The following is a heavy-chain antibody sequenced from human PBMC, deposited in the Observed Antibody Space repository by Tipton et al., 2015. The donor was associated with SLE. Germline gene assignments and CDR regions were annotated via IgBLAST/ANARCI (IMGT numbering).Heavy chain of an antibody. D-gene: IGHD3-10*01. CDR1: GGSFSGYY. J-gene: IGHJ6*02. CDR2: INHSGST. Sequence: TLSLTCAVYGGSFSGYYWSWIRQPPGKGLEWIGEINHSGSTNYNPSLKSRVTISVDTSKNQFSLKPSSVTAADTAVYYCARSYPWGGITMVQGATKDYYYGMDVWGQGTTVTVSS. CDR3: ARSYPWGGITMVQGATKDYYYGMDV. V-gene: IGHV4-34*01.